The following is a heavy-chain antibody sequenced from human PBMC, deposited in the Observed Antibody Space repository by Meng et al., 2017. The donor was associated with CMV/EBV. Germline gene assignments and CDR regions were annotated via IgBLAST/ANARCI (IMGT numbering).Heavy chain of an antibody. CDR1: GGTFSSYD. CDR3: ARNGLPTPFWSGLGAPNWFDP. D-gene: IGHD3-3*01. Sequence: ASVKVSCKASGGTFSSYDINWVRQATGQGLEWMGWMNPNSGNTGYAQKFQGRVTMTRNTSISTAYMELSSLRSEDTAVYYCARNGLPTPFWSGLGAPNWFDPWGQGTLVTVSS. CDR2: MNPNSGNT. J-gene: IGHJ5*02. V-gene: IGHV1-8*02.